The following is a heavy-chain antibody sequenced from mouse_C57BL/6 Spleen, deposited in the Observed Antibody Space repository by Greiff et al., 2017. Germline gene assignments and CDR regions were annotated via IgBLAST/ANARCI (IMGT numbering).Heavy chain of an antibody. CDR3: ARDLTTVVATDAMDY. CDR2: ISYDGSN. D-gene: IGHD1-1*01. V-gene: IGHV3-6*01. CDR1: GYSITSGYY. Sequence: DVKLVESGPGLVKPSQSLSLTCSVTGYSITSGYYWNWIRQFPGNKLEWMGYISYDGSNNYNPSLKNRISITRDTSKNQFFLKLNSVTTEDTATYYCARDLTTVVATDAMDYWGQGTSVTVSS. J-gene: IGHJ4*01.